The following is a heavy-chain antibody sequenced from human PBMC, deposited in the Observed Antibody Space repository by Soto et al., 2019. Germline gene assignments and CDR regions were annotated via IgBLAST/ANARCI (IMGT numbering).Heavy chain of an antibody. D-gene: IGHD6-19*01. CDR1: GFTFSSYA. CDR3: VKAGTSQTGYSSGLSELRYRSKHVYYFDY. Sequence: GGSLRLSCSASGFTFSSYAMHWVRQAPGKGLEYVSAISSNGGSTYYADSVKGRFTISRDNSKNILYLQMSSLRAEDTAVYYCVKAGTSQTGYSSGLSELRYRSKHVYYFDYWGQGTLVTVSS. CDR2: ISSNGGST. J-gene: IGHJ4*02. V-gene: IGHV3-64D*08.